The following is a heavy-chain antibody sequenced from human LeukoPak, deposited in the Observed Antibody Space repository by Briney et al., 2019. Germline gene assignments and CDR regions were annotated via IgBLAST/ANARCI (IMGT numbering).Heavy chain of an antibody. CDR2: IWYDGSNK. D-gene: IGHD6-6*01. Sequence: GGSLRLSCAASGFTFSSYVMHWVRQAPGKGLEWVAVIWYDGSNKYYADSVKGRFTISRDNSKNTLYLQMNSLRAEDTAVYYCAREEYSSSSPFDYWGQGTLVTVSS. J-gene: IGHJ4*02. CDR1: GFTFSSYV. CDR3: AREEYSSSSPFDY. V-gene: IGHV3-33*01.